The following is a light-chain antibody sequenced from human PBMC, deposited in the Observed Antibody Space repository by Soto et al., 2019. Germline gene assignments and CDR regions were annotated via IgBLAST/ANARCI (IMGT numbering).Light chain of an antibody. J-gene: IGKJ4*01. Sequence: DVPMTQAPSSLSASVGDRVTITCRASQGISNYLAWYQQKPGKVPKLLIYAASILQSGVPSRFSGSGSGTDFTLTISSLQPEDVATYYCQKYNSAPRTCGGGTKVEIK. CDR2: AAS. V-gene: IGKV1-27*01. CDR1: QGISNY. CDR3: QKYNSAPRT.